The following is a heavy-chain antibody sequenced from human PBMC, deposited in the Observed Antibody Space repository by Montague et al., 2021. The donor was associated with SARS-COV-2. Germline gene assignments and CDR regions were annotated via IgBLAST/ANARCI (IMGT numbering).Heavy chain of an antibody. J-gene: IGHJ6*02. CDR2: LSASGGIT. V-gene: IGHV3-23*01. CDR1: GFTFSGIA. D-gene: IGHD1-1*01. CDR3: AKGTDTGNSYFALDV. Sequence: SRRLSFAASGFTFSGIAMSWVRQAPGKGLEWVSALSASGGITNYADSVKGRFTISRDNLKNTLFLQMNSLTDGDSAIYYCAKGTDTGNSYFALDVWGQGTTVSVSS.